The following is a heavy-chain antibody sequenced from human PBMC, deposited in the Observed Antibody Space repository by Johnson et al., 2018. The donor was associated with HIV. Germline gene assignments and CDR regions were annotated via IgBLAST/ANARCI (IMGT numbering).Heavy chain of an antibody. CDR2: ISSSGSTI. CDR3: ARDDTGYSSSFDAFDV. V-gene: IGHV3-11*04. CDR1: GITVGTNY. D-gene: IGHD6-13*01. Sequence: QEKLVESGGGLVQPGGSLRLSCAASGITVGTNYMSWVRLAPGKGLEWVSYISSSGSTIYYADSVKGRFTISRDNAKNSLYLQMNSLRAEDTALYYCARDDTGYSSSFDAFDVWGQGTMVTVSS. J-gene: IGHJ3*01.